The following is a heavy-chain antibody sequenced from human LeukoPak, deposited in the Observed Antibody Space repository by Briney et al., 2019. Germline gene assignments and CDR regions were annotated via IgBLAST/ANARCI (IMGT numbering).Heavy chain of an antibody. D-gene: IGHD5-18*01. CDR3: ARASSLYSYGFDY. CDR1: GCSISSYY. Sequence: PSETLSLTCTVSGCSISSYYWSWIRQPPGKGLEGIGYIYYSGSTNYNPSLKSRVTISVDTSKNQFSLKLSSVTAADTAVYYCARASSLYSYGFDYWGQGTLVTVSS. CDR2: IYYSGST. J-gene: IGHJ4*02. V-gene: IGHV4-59*01.